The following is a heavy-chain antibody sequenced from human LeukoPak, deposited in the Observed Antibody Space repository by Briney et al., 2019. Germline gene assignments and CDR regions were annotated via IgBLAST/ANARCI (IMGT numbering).Heavy chain of an antibody. Sequence: GGSLRLSCAASGFTFSSYSMNWVRQAPGKGLEWVSSISSSGSTIYYADSVKGRFTISRDNAKNSLYLQMNSLRAEDTAVYYCARVGYDFWSGYYSPNDYWGQGTLVTVSS. J-gene: IGHJ4*02. CDR3: ARVGYDFWSGYYSPNDY. CDR2: ISSSGSTI. CDR1: GFTFSSYS. D-gene: IGHD3-3*01. V-gene: IGHV3-48*04.